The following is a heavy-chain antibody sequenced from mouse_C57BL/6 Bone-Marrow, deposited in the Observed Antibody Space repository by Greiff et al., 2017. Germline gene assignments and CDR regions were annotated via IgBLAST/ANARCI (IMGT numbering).Heavy chain of an antibody. CDR3: ARANWDVDFDY. J-gene: IGHJ2*01. V-gene: IGHV1-63*01. D-gene: IGHD4-1*02. CDR2: IYPGGGST. Sequence: VKLMESGAELVRPGTSVKMSCKASGYTFTNYWIGWAKQRPGHGLEWIGDIYPGGGSTNYNEKFKGKATLTADKSSSTAYMQFSSLTSEVSAINYCARANWDVDFDYWGQGTTLTVSS. CDR1: GYTFTNYW.